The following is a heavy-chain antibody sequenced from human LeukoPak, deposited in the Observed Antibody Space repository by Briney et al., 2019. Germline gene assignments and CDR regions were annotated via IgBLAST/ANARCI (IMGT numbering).Heavy chain of an antibody. CDR3: ASLDTTVTLFDY. Sequence: SETLSLTCTVSGGSISSYYWSWTRQPPGKGLEWIGYIYYSGSTNYNPSLKSRVTISVDTSKNQFSLKLSSVTAADTAVYYCASLDTTVTLFDYWGQGTLVTVSS. CDR2: IYYSGST. J-gene: IGHJ4*02. V-gene: IGHV4-59*08. D-gene: IGHD4-17*01. CDR1: GGSISSYY.